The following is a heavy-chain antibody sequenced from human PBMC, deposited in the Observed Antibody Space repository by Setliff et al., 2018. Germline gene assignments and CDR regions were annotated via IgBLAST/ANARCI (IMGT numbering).Heavy chain of an antibody. J-gene: IGHJ6*03. V-gene: IGHV4-4*07. Sequence: SETLSLTCTVSGGSISNYYWSWIRQPAGKGLEWIGRIYTSGSTNYNPSLKSRVTISVDTSKNQFSLKLSSVTAADTAVYYCASGYSYYYYYYYMDVWGKGTTVTVSS. CDR1: GGSISNYY. CDR3: ASGYSYYYYYYYMDV. CDR2: IYTSGST. D-gene: IGHD5-18*01.